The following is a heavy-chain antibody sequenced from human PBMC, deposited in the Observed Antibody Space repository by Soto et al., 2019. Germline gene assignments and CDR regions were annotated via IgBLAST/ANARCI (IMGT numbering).Heavy chain of an antibody. V-gene: IGHV1-3*01. CDR1: GYTFTSYA. CDR2: INAGNGNT. Sequence: WASVKVSCKASGYTFTSYAMHWVRQAPGQRLEWMGWINAGNGNTKYSQKFQGRVTITRDTSASTAYMELSSLRSEDTAVYYCAATGELELRDHYYYYGMDVWGQGTTVTVSS. J-gene: IGHJ6*02. CDR3: AATGELELRDHYYYYGMDV. D-gene: IGHD1-7*01.